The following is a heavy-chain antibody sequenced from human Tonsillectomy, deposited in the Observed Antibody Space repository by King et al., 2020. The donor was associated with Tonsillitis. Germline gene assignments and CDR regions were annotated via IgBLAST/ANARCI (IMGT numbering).Heavy chain of an antibody. Sequence: VQLVESGGGVVQPGMSLRLSCAASGFTFSTYGMHWVRQAPGKGLEWVAVISYDGNNKYYADSVKGRFTISRDNSKNTLYLQMNSLRAEDTAVYYCAGDSLQGGYFDYWGQGTLVTVSS. J-gene: IGHJ4*02. D-gene: IGHD3-16*01. CDR1: GFTFSTYG. V-gene: IGHV3-33*05. CDR2: ISYDGNNK. CDR3: AGDSLQGGYFDY.